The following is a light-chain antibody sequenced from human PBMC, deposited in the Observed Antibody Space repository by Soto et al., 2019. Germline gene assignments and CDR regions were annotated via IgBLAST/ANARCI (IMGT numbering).Light chain of an antibody. Sequence: QAVVTQGPSLTVSPGGTVTLTWGPSTGDVTRAHDTSCIQKKPGHAPKTLIYDASNKHSWTPARFSGSRLGGKAALTLSGAPHEEEADYYCFLSYRGTNWVFGGGTKLTVL. V-gene: IGLV7-46*01. J-gene: IGLJ3*02. CDR3: FLSYRGTNWV. CDR2: DAS. CDR1: TGDVTRAHD.